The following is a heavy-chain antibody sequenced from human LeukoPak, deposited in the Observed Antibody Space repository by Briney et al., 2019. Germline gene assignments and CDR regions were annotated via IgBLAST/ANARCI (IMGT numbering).Heavy chain of an antibody. CDR1: GFTFSSYA. D-gene: IGHD3/OR15-3a*01. Sequence: GGSLRLSCAASGFTFSSYAMSWVRQAPGKGLEWVSAISGSGGSTYYADSVKGRFTISRDSSKNTLYLQMNSLRVDDTAVYSCAKTGTGYFRNWFDPWGQGTLVTVSS. CDR3: AKTGTGYFRNWFDP. V-gene: IGHV3-23*01. J-gene: IGHJ5*02. CDR2: ISGSGGST.